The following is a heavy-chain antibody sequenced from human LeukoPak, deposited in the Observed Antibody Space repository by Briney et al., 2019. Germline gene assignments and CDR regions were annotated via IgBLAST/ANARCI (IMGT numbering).Heavy chain of an antibody. V-gene: IGHV3-74*01. CDR3: ARDGSGTYDYGMDV. CDR2: INSDGSST. Sequence: GGSLRLSCAASGFTFSSYWMHWVRQAPGKGLVWVSRINSDGSSTSYADPVKGRFTISRDNAKNTLYLQMNSLRAEDTAVYYCARDGSGTYDYGMDVWGKGTTVTVSS. D-gene: IGHD3-10*01. J-gene: IGHJ6*04. CDR1: GFTFSSYW.